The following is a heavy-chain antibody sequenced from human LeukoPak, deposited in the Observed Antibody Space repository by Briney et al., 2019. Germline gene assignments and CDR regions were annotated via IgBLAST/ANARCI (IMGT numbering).Heavy chain of an antibody. CDR3: ARNYGGYDGTDY. CDR1: GFTFDDYG. D-gene: IGHD5-12*01. J-gene: IGHJ4*02. Sequence: GGSLRLSCAASGFTFDDYGMSWVRQAPGKGLEWVSGINWNGGSTGHADSVKGRFTISRDSAKNSLYLQMNSLRAEDTALYYCARNYGGYDGTDYWGQGTLVTVSS. CDR2: INWNGGST. V-gene: IGHV3-20*04.